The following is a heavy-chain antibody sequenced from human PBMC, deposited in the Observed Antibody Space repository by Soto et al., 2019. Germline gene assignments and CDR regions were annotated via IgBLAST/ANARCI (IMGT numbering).Heavy chain of an antibody. J-gene: IGHJ4*02. Sequence: GGSLRLSCAASGFTFSSYGMHWVRQAPGKGLEWVAVIWYDGSNKYYADSVKGRFTISRDNSKNTLYLQMNSLRAEDTAVYYCARVGTTVVTPYFDYWGQGTLVTVSS. D-gene: IGHD4-17*01. CDR3: ARVGTTVVTPYFDY. CDR2: IWYDGSNK. CDR1: GFTFSSYG. V-gene: IGHV3-33*01.